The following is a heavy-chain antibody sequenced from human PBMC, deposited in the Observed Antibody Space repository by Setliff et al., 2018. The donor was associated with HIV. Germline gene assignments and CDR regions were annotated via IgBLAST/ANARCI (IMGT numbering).Heavy chain of an antibody. V-gene: IGHV4-59*08. CDR3: ARHLPIWSGYTHFDY. J-gene: IGHJ4*02. Sequence: ETLSLTCTVPGGSISSYYWSWIRQPPGKGLEWIGYIYYSGSTNYNPSLKSRVTISVDTSKNQFSLKLSSVTAADTAVYYCARHLPIWSGYTHFDYWGQGTLVTVSS. D-gene: IGHD3-3*01. CDR1: GGSISSYY. CDR2: IYYSGST.